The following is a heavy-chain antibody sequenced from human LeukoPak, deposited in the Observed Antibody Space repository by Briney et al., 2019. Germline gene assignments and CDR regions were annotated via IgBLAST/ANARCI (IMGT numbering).Heavy chain of an antibody. CDR2: IVVGGGNT. V-gene: IGHV1-58*02. CDR1: GFTFTSSA. D-gene: IGHD3/OR15-3a*01. J-gene: IGHJ6*02. Sequence: GASVKVSCKASGFTFTSSAMQWVRQARGQRLEWIGWIVVGGGNTNYAQKFQERVTITRDMSTSTAYMELSSLRSEDTAVYYCARGAMIFGVVITTMDVWGQGTTVTVSS. CDR3: ARGAMIFGVVITTMDV.